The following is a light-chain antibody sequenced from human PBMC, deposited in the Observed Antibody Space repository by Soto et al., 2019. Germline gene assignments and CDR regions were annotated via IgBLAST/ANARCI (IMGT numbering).Light chain of an antibody. CDR2: AAS. J-gene: IGKJ3*01. CDR3: QQYQSYFLT. V-gene: IGKV1-39*01. CDR1: QSISSY. Sequence: DIQMTQSPSSLSASVGDRVTITCRASQSISSYLNWYQQKPGKAPKLLIYAASSLQSGVPSRFSGSGSGTDFTLTISSLQPEDFATYYCQQYQSYFLTFGPGTTVDMK.